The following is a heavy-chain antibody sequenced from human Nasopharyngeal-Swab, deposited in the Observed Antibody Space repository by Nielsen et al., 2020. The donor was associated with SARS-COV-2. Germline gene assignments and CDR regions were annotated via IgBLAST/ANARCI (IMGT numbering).Heavy chain of an antibody. V-gene: IGHV4-59*12. CDR1: GGSISSYY. D-gene: IGHD3-3*01. CDR2: IYYSGST. J-gene: IGHJ4*02. CDR3: ARARSTIFGVVQSFDY. Sequence: SETLSLICTVSGGSISSYYWSWIRQPPGKGLEWIGYIYYSGSTNYNPSLKSRVTISVDTSKNQFSLKLSSVTAADTAVYYCARARSTIFGVVQSFDYWGQGTLVTVSS.